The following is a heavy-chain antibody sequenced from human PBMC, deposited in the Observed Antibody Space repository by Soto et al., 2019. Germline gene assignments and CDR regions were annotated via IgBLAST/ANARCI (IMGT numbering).Heavy chain of an antibody. Sequence: GGSLRLSCAASGFTFSSYWMSWVRQAPGKGLEWVANIKQDGSEKYYVDSVKGRFTISRDNAKNSLYLQMNSLRAEDTAVYYCARATSYYDILSGYSYYFDYWGQGTLATVSS. CDR2: IKQDGSEK. V-gene: IGHV3-7*03. CDR1: GFTFSSYW. CDR3: ARATSYYDILSGYSYYFDY. J-gene: IGHJ4*02. D-gene: IGHD3-9*01.